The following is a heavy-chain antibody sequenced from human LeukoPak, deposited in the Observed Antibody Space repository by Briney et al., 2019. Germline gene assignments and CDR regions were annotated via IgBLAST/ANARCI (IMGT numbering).Heavy chain of an antibody. CDR1: GYTFSNYW. D-gene: IGHD1-26*01. CDR2: IYPGDSDT. CDR3: TRRGNYYVSDY. Sequence: GESLKISCKGSGYTFSNYWIGRVRQMPGKGLEWMGIIYPGDSDTRYSPSFQGQVTFSADKSINTAYLQWSSLKASDTAIYYCTRRGNYYVSDYWGQGTPVTVSS. V-gene: IGHV5-51*01. J-gene: IGHJ4*02.